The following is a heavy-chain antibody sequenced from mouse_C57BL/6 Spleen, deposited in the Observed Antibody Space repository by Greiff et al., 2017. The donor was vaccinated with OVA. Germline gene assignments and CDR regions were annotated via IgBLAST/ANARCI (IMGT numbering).Heavy chain of an antibody. V-gene: IGHV1-22*01. CDR3: AIYYDYFAWFAY. Sequence: EVQLQQSGPELVKPGASVKMSCKASGYTFTDYNMHWVKQSHGKSLEWIGYINPNNGGTSYNQKFKGKATLTVNKSSSTAYMELRSLTSEDSAVYYCAIYYDYFAWFAYWGQGTLVTVSA. CDR1: GYTFTDYN. CDR2: INPNNGGT. D-gene: IGHD2-4*01. J-gene: IGHJ3*01.